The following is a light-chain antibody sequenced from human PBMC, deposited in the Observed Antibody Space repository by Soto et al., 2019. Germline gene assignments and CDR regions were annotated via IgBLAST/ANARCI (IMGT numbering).Light chain of an antibody. Sequence: DIPMTQSPSSLSASVGDRVTITCQASQDINNYLNWYQQKPGKAPKLLIYDASNLETGVPSRFSGSGSGTDFTFTISSLQPEDIATYYCQQYDNLLTFGGGTKVEIK. J-gene: IGKJ4*01. V-gene: IGKV1-33*01. CDR3: QQYDNLLT. CDR1: QDINNY. CDR2: DAS.